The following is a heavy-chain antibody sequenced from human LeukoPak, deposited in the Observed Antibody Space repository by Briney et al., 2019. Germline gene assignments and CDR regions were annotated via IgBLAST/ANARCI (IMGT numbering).Heavy chain of an antibody. CDR3: ARNVRDTGTFDY. V-gene: IGHV1-8*01. D-gene: IGHD5-18*01. CDR1: GYTFTSYD. CDR2: MNPNSGDT. J-gene: IGHJ4*02. Sequence: ASVKVSCKASGYTFTSYDINWVRQATGQGLEWMGWMNPNSGDTGYAQRFQGRVAMTRSTSISTAYMELSSLRSEDTAVYYCARNVRDTGTFDYWGQGTLATVSS.